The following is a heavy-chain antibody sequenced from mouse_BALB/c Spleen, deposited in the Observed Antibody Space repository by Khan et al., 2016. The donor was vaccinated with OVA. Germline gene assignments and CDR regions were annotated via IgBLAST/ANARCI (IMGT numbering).Heavy chain of an antibody. CDR1: GYTFTSYN. V-gene: IGHV1-12*01. Sequence: QVQLQQPGAELVKPGASVKMSCKASGYTFTSYNMHWVKQTPGQGLEWIGAIYPGNGDTSYNQKFKGKATLTADKSSSTAYMQLSSLTSEDSAVYCCAGGEDYYDSGGAWFAYWGQGTLVTVSA. CDR2: IYPGNGDT. CDR3: AGGEDYYDSGGAWFAY. D-gene: IGHD1-1*01. J-gene: IGHJ3*01.